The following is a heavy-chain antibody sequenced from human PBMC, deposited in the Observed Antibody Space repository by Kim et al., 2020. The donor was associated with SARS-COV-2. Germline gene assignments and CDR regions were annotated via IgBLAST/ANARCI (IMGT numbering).Heavy chain of an antibody. J-gene: IGHJ5*02. D-gene: IGHD3-10*01. Sequence: VKGRFTISRDNSKNSLYLQMNSLRTEDTALYYCAKDIRPYYYGSGNWFDPWGQGTLVTVSS. CDR3: AKDIRPYYYGSGNWFDP. V-gene: IGHV3-43*01.